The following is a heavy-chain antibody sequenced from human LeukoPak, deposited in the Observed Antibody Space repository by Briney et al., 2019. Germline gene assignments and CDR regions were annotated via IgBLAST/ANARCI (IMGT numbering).Heavy chain of an antibody. CDR2: INGESYTL. V-gene: IGHV3-48*01. J-gene: IGHJ5*02. Sequence: PGGSLRLSCVASGFSFSDYGMVWVRQAPGKGLERISYINGESYTLTYADSVKGRFTISRDNAKTSLYLETNNLRAEDTVVYYCARDAFRGYQFDPWGQGTLVTVSS. D-gene: IGHD5-12*01. CDR3: ARDAFRGYQFDP. CDR1: GFSFSDYG.